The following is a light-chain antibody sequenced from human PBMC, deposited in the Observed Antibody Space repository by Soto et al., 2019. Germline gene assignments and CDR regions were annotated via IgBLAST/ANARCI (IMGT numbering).Light chain of an antibody. Sequence: EILFAQSPATLSLSPRERATLSCRASQSVSSYLARYQPKPGQGPRLLLYDASNRAPGTPARVRGRGSGTNFTLTISSLEHEDFAVYYCQQGTTWLLIFGGGPRVDTK. CDR2: DAS. CDR1: QSVSSY. J-gene: IGKJ4*01. CDR3: QQGTTWLLI. V-gene: IGKV3-11*01.